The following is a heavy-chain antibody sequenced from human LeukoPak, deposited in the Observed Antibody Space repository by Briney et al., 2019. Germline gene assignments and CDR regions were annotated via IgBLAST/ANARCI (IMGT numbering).Heavy chain of an antibody. CDR1: GYTFTSYD. Sequence: ASVKVSCKASGYTFTSYDINWVRQATGQGLEWMGWMNPNSGNTGYAQKFQGRVTITRNTSISTAYMELSSLRSEDTAVYYCARSAGGVVVPGAAIHRDYYYYYYMDVWDKGTTVTVS. J-gene: IGHJ6*03. CDR3: ARSAGGVVVPGAAIHRDYYYYYYMDV. D-gene: IGHD2-2*01. V-gene: IGHV1-8*03. CDR2: MNPNSGNT.